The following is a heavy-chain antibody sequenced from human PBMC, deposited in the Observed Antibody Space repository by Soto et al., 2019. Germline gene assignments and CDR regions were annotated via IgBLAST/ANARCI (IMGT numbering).Heavy chain of an antibody. V-gene: IGHV4-34*01. Sequence: QVQLQQWGAGLLKSSETLSLTCAVYGGSFSGYYWSWIRQYPGKGLEWIGEINHSGSTNYNPSLKSRVTISVDTSKNQFSLKLSSVIAADTAVYYCAIRTGTNWYFDLWGRGTLVTVSS. CDR2: INHSGST. J-gene: IGHJ2*01. CDR3: AIRTGTNWYFDL. CDR1: GGSFSGYY. D-gene: IGHD2-8*01.